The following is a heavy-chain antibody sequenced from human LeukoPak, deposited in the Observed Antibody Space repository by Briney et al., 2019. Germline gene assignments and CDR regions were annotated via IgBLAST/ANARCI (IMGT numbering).Heavy chain of an antibody. CDR2: ISANGNT. J-gene: IGHJ4*02. V-gene: IGHV4-39*01. D-gene: IGHD1-7*01. Sequence: SETLSLTCTVSGGSLSSRLDYWNWVRQTPGKGLEWIETISANGNTFYNRSLKTRVTLAIDTSKNQFSLKVTSVTAADTAVYYCASLTGTTIYVDYWGQGTLVTVSS. CDR3: ASLTGTTIYVDY. CDR1: GGSLSSRLDY.